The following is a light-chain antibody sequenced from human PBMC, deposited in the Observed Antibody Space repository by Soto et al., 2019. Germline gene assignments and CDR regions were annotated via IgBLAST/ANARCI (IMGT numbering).Light chain of an antibody. CDR1: SSDVGSYNL. J-gene: IGLJ2*01. CDR2: EVN. V-gene: IGLV2-23*02. Sequence: QSALTQPASVSGSPGQSITISCTGTSSDVGSYNLVSWYQQHPGKAPKLIIYEVNKRPSGVPDRFSGSKSGSTASLTVSGLQAEDEADYYCSSFAVSPVVFGGGTKLTVL. CDR3: SSFAVSPVV.